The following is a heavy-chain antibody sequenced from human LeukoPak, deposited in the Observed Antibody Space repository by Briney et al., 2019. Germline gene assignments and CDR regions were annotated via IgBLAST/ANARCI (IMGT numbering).Heavy chain of an antibody. CDR1: GYSFADYY. CDR3: TTNILVRDIINWFDP. CDR2: IKPNSGDT. Sequence: ASVKVSCKASGYSFADYYMHWVRQAPGQGLEWMGWIKPNSGDTRSAQKFQGRVTMTRDTSISTAYMELSSLRYDDTAVYYCTTNILVRDIINWFDPWGQGTLVTVSS. V-gene: IGHV1-2*02. D-gene: IGHD3-10*01. J-gene: IGHJ5*02.